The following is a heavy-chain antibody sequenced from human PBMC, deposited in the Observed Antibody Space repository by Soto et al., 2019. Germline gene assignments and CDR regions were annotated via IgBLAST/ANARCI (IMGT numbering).Heavy chain of an antibody. V-gene: IGHV3-23*01. Sequence: GGSLRLSCAASGFTFSSYAMSWVRQAPGKGLEWVSAISGSGGSTYYADSVKGRFTISRDNYKNTLYLQMNSLRAEDTAVYYCAKASSFYCSGGSCGYNWFDPWGQGTLVTVSS. J-gene: IGHJ5*02. D-gene: IGHD2-15*01. CDR1: GFTFSSYA. CDR2: ISGSGGST. CDR3: AKASSFYCSGGSCGYNWFDP.